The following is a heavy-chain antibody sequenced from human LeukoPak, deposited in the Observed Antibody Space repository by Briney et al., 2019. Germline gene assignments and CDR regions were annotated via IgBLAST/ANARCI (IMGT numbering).Heavy chain of an antibody. D-gene: IGHD2-15*01. J-gene: IGHJ4*02. CDR2: IYYSGIT. V-gene: IGHV4-39*01. CDR1: GGSISSSTYY. CDR3: ARLSSATYCRGGSCSRGGYDY. Sequence: SETLSLTCTVSGGSISSSTYYWGWIRQPPGKALEWIANIYYSGITAYNPSLKSRVTISVDMPNNQFSLELTSVTAADTAVYYCARLSSATYCRGGSCSRGGYDYWGQGTLVTVSS.